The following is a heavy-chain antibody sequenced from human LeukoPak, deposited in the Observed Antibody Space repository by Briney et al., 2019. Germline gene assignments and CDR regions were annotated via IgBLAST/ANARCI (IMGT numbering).Heavy chain of an antibody. V-gene: IGHV3-53*01. J-gene: IGHJ4*02. CDR1: GFTFSSNT. Sequence: GGSLRLSCAASGFTFSSNTMTWVRQVSGKGLEWVSVIYSGGSTYYADSVKGRFTISRDNSKNTLYLQMNSLRAEDTAVYYCAGTWYSGSYFDYWGQGTLVTVSS. CDR3: AGTWYSGSYFDY. D-gene: IGHD1-26*01. CDR2: IYSGGST.